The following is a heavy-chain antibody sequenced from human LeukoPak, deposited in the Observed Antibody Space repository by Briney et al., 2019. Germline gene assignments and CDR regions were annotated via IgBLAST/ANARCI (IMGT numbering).Heavy chain of an antibody. Sequence: PSETLSLTCAVYGRSFSGYYWSWIRQPPGKGLEWIGEINHSGSTNYNPSLKSRVTISVDTSKNQFSLKLSSVTAADTAVYYCANSIVGAKGAPSYWGQGTLVTVSS. J-gene: IGHJ4*02. CDR2: INHSGST. CDR1: GRSFSGYY. V-gene: IGHV4-34*01. CDR3: ANSIVGAKGAPSY. D-gene: IGHD1-26*01.